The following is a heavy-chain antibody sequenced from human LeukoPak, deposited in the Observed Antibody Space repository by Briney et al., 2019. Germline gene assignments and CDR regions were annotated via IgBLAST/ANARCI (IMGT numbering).Heavy chain of an antibody. CDR3: AKDPKEYAYYYCYMDV. D-gene: IGHD2/OR15-2a*01. CDR1: GYTFTSYY. J-gene: IGHJ6*03. V-gene: IGHV1-46*01. CDR2: IDPSGGST. Sequence: ASVKVSCKASGYTFTSYYMHWVRQAPGEGLEWMGIIDPSGGSTSYAQKFQGRVTMTRDMSTSTVYMELSSLRSEDTAVYYCAKDPKEYAYYYCYMDVWGKGTTVTISS.